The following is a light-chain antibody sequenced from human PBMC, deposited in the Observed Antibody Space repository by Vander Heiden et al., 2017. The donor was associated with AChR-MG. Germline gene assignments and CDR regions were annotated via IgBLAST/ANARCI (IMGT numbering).Light chain of an antibody. CDR3: QQYGSSPPGT. CDR1: QSVGSSD. J-gene: IGKJ1*01. V-gene: IGKV3D-20*01. CDR2: DAS. Sequence: ELMLTQSPATLSLSPGERATLSCGASQSVGSSDLAGYQQKPGRAPRLLIYDASSRATGIPDRFSGSGSGTDFTLTISRLEPEDFAVYYCQQYGSSPPGTFGQGTKVEIK.